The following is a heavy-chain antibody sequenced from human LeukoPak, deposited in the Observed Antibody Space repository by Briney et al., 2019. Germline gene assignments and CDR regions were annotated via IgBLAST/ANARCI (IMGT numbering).Heavy chain of an antibody. CDR2: ISWNSGSI. V-gene: IGHV3-9*01. CDR3: AKDLHSGSYYSLYYYYGMDV. Sequence: SLRLSCAASGFTFDDYAMHWVRQAPGKGLEWVSGISWNSGSIGYADSVKGRFTISRDNAKNSLYLQMNSLRAEDTALYYCAKDLHSGSYYSLYYYYGMDVWGQGTTVTVSS. J-gene: IGHJ6*02. CDR1: GFTFDDYA. D-gene: IGHD1-26*01.